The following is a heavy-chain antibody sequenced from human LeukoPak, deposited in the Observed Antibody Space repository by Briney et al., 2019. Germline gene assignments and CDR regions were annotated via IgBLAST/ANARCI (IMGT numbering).Heavy chain of an antibody. CDR3: ARELLEDPAYFDY. Sequence: GGSLRLSCAASGFTFSSYAMHWVRQAPGKGLEWVAVISYDGSNKYYADSVKGRFTISRDNSKNTLYLQMNSLRAEDTAVYYCARELLEDPAYFDYWGQGTLVTVSS. V-gene: IGHV3-30*01. CDR1: GFTFSSYA. CDR2: ISYDGSNK. J-gene: IGHJ4*02. D-gene: IGHD2-21*01.